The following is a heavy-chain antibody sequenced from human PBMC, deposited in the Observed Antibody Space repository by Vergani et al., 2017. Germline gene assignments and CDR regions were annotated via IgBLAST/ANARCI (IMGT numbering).Heavy chain of an antibody. Sequence: VQLVESGGGVVQPGRSLRLSCAASGFTLRSYAMSWVRQAPGKGLEWVSGISGSGGSTYYADSVKGRVTISRDNSKNTLFLQMNSLRAEDTAVYYCAKWFGELWEEYWGQGTLVTVSS. CDR3: AKWFGELWEEY. CDR2: ISGSGGST. V-gene: IGHV3-23*04. J-gene: IGHJ4*02. CDR1: GFTLRSYA. D-gene: IGHD3-10*01.